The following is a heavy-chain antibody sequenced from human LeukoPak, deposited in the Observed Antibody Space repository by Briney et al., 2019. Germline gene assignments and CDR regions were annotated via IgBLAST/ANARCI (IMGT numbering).Heavy chain of an antibody. J-gene: IGHJ4*02. CDR1: GGSFSGYY. Sequence: SETLSLTCAVYGGSFSGYYWSWIRQPPGKGLEWIGEINHSGSTNYNPSLKSRVTISVDTSKNQISLNLSSMTAADTAVYFCARGSVAAAGTRFFEYWGQGTLVTVSA. CDR3: ARGSVAAAGTRFFEY. CDR2: INHSGST. V-gene: IGHV4-34*01. D-gene: IGHD6-13*01.